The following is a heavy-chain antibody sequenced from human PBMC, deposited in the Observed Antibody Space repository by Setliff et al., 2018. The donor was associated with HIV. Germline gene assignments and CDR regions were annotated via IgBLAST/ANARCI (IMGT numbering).Heavy chain of an antibody. CDR2: IIWIIGVA. J-gene: IGHJ4*02. Sequence: SVKVSCKTSGGAFSTYSINWVRQAPGQGPEWMGGIIWIIGVANYAQKFQGRVTITADESTSTAYMELSSLRSEDTAVYFCVSYYFDSSGYYYGRWDYFDYWGQGTLVTVSS. CDR1: GGAFSTYS. D-gene: IGHD3-22*01. CDR3: VSYYFDSSGYYYGRWDYFDY. V-gene: IGHV1-69*10.